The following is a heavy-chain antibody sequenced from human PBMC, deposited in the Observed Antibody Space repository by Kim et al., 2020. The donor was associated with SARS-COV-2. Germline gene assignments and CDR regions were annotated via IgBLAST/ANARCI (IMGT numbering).Heavy chain of an antibody. CDR3: ARRQFTSGWYYFDS. D-gene: IGHD6-19*01. J-gene: IGHJ4*02. CDR1: GFTFNSHW. CDR2: INSDGSTT. V-gene: IGHV3-74*01. Sequence: GGSLRLSCAASGFTFNSHWMHWVRQAPGKGLVWVSRINSDGSTTSCADSVKGRFTISRDNAKNTLYLQMNSLRAEDTAVYYCARRQFTSGWYYFDSWGQG.